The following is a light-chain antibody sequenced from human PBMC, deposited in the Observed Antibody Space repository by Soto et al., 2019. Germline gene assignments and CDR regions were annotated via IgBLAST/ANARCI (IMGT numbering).Light chain of an antibody. J-gene: IGKJ1*01. CDR2: GAS. Sequence: EIVMTQSPATLSVSPGERATLSCRASQSVSSNLAWYQQKPGQAPRLLIYGASTRATGIPARFSGSGSGTDFTLTIISLQSEDFAVYYCQQYNNWLRTFGQGTKVEIK. V-gene: IGKV3-15*01. CDR3: QQYNNWLRT. CDR1: QSVSSN.